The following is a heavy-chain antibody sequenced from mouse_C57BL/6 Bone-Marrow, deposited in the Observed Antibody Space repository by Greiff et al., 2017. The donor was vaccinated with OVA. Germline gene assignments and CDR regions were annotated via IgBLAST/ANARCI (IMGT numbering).Heavy chain of an antibody. V-gene: IGHV1-63*01. CDR2: IYPGGGYT. CDR3: ARGGYGSSPFAY. D-gene: IGHD1-1*01. Sequence: QVQLKESGAELVRPGTSVKMSCKASGYTFTNYWIGWAKQRPGHGLEWIGDIYPGGGYTNYNEKFKGKATLTADKSSSTAYMQFSSLTSEDSAIYYCARGGYGSSPFAYWGQGTLVTVSA. CDR1: GYTFTNYW. J-gene: IGHJ3*01.